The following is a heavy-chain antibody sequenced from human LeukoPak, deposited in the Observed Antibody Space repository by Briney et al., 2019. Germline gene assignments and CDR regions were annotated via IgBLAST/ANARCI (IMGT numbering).Heavy chain of an antibody. CDR1: GGTFSSYA. Sequence: SVKASCKASGGTFSSYAISWVRQAPGQGLEWMGGIIPIFGTANYAQKFQGRVTITADESTSTAYMELSSLRSEDTAVYYCARDAAAGDAFDIWGQGTMVTVSS. J-gene: IGHJ3*02. D-gene: IGHD6-13*01. CDR2: IIPIFGTA. CDR3: ARDAAAGDAFDI. V-gene: IGHV1-69*13.